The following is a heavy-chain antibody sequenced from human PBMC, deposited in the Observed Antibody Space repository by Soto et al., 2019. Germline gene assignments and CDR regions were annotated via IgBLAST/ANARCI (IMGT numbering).Heavy chain of an antibody. V-gene: IGHV3-23*01. CDR1: GFTFSSYA. CDR2: ISGSGGST. Sequence: EVQLLESGGGLVQPGGSLRLSCAASGFTFSSYAMSWVRQAPGKGLEWVSAISGSGGSTYYADSVKGRFTISRDNSKNTLYLQMNSLRAEDTAVYYCAKARGGEYGSGSYYTLFFLDYWGQGTLVTVSS. D-gene: IGHD3-10*01. CDR3: AKARGGEYGSGSYYTLFFLDY. J-gene: IGHJ4*02.